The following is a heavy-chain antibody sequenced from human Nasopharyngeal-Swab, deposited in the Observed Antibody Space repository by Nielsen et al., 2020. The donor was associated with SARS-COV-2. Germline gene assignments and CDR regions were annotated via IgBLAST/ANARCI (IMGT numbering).Heavy chain of an antibody. CDR2: IYYSGST. Sequence: WIRQPPGKGLEWIGSIYYSGSTYYNPSLKSRVTISVDTSKNQFSLKLSSVTAADTAVYYCASHRRGYSEDYGMDVWGQGTTVTASS. J-gene: IGHJ6*02. CDR3: ASHRRGYSEDYGMDV. D-gene: IGHD5-18*01. V-gene: IGHV4-39*01.